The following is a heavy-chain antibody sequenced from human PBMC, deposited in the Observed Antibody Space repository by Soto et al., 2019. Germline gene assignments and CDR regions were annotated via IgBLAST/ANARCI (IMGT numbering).Heavy chain of an antibody. CDR1: GFTFSSYA. CDR2: ISGSGGST. V-gene: IGHV3-23*01. Sequence: AGGSLRLSCAASGFTFSSYAMSWVRQAPGKGLEWVSAISGSGGSTYYADSVKGRFTISRDNSKNTLYLQMNSLRAEDTAVYYCAKGVRLTSYFDYWGQGTLVTVSS. CDR3: AKGVRLTSYFDY. D-gene: IGHD2-2*01. J-gene: IGHJ4*02.